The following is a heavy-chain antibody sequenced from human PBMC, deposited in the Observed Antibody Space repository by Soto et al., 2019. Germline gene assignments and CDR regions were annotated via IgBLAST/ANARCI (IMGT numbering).Heavy chain of an antibody. CDR3: ARTNDIVVVPALNWFDP. J-gene: IGHJ5*02. CDR1: GYTFTSYD. V-gene: IGHV1-8*01. CDR2: MNPNSGNT. Sequence: ASVKVSCKASGYTFTSYDINWVRQASGQGLEWMGWMNPNSGNTGYAQKFQGRVTMTRNTSISTADMELSSLRSEDTAVYYCARTNDIVVVPALNWFDPWGQGTLVTVSS. D-gene: IGHD2-2*01.